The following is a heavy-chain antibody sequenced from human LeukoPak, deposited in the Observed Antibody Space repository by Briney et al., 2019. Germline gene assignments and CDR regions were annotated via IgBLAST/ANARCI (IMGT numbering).Heavy chain of an antibody. Sequence: ASVKVSCKVSGYTVTQLSMHWVRQTPGKGLEWMGGFDPEEDKTIYAQKFQDRVTMTEDKSTDTAYMELSSLRSDDTAVYYCAGSWYGYYFDYWGQGTLVTVSS. CDR3: AGSWYGYYFDY. J-gene: IGHJ4*02. V-gene: IGHV1-24*01. CDR1: GYTVTQLS. D-gene: IGHD6-13*01. CDR2: FDPEEDKT.